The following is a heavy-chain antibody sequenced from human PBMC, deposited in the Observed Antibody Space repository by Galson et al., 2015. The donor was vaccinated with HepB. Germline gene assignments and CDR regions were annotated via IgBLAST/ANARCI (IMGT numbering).Heavy chain of an antibody. CDR1: GFTLSNYA. D-gene: IGHD6-6*01. J-gene: IGHJ4*02. Sequence: SLRLSCAASGFTLSNYAIHWVRKAPGKGLEWVAVSYDGSNKYYADSVKGRFTISRDNSKNTVFLQLNSLKIEDTAVYYCARDPWQLTSSWTPPFDLWGQGTLVTVSS. V-gene: IGHV3-30-3*01. CDR3: ARDPWQLTSSWTPPFDL. CDR2: SYDGSNK.